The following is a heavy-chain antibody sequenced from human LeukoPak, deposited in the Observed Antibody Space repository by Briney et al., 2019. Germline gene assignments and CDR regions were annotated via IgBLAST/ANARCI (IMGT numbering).Heavy chain of an antibody. CDR3: ATLWDSTGPYFSYSMDV. J-gene: IGHJ6*03. D-gene: IGHD6-25*01. Sequence: PSETLSLTCIVSGVSVRSDTYYCGWIRQPPGKGREGIGNYHNGNSYYNPSLKRRVTISEDTSGNQFSLRVTSVTDADTAVYYCATLWDSTGPYFSYSMDVWGEGTTVTVSS. V-gene: IGHV4-39*01. CDR2: YHNGNS. CDR1: GVSVRSDTYY.